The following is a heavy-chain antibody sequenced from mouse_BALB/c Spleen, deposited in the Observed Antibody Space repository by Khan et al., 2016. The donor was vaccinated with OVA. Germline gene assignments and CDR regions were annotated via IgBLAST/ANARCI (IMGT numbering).Heavy chain of an antibody. D-gene: IGHD2-14*01. CDR3: ARSTYRYAFAY. J-gene: IGHJ3*01. CDR1: GDSITSGY. CDR2: MIYTGYT. V-gene: IGHV3-8*02. Sequence: EVKLLESGPSLVKPSQTLSLTCSVTGDSITSGYWSWIRKFPGNKLEYMGYMIYTGYTDYNPSLNSRLAITRHTSTNQYYLQLNSVTTEDTATYYCARSTYRYAFAYWGQGTLVTVSA.